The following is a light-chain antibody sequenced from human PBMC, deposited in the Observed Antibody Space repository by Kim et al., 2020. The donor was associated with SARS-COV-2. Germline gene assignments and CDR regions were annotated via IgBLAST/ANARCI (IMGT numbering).Light chain of an antibody. CDR2: GKN. CDR3: GSRDISDNHPL. J-gene: IGLJ2*01. V-gene: IGLV3-19*01. Sequence: SSELTQDPAVSVAWGQTVSITCQGDSPRSYYASWYRQKPGQAPVLVIYGKNNRPSGIPDRFSGSSSGNTASLTITGAQAEDEGDYYCGSRDISDNHPLFGGGTQLTVL. CDR1: SPRSYY.